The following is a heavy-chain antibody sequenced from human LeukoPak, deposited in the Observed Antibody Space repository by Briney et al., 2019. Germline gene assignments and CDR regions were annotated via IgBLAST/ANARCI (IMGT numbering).Heavy chain of an antibody. CDR1: GGSISSYY. Sequence: TPSETLSLTCTVSGGSISSYYWSWIRQPPGKGLEWIGYIYYSGSTNYNPSLKSRVTISVDTSKNQFSLKLSSMSAADTAVYYCARGGYYDKEAFDIWGQGTMVTVSS. D-gene: IGHD3-22*01. CDR2: IYYSGST. V-gene: IGHV4-59*01. CDR3: ARGGYYDKEAFDI. J-gene: IGHJ3*02.